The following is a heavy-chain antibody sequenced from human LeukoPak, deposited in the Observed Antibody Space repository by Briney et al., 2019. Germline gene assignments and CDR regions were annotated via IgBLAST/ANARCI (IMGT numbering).Heavy chain of an antibody. D-gene: IGHD6-13*01. Sequence: SETLSLTCTVSGGSISSSSYYWGWIRQPPGKGLEWIGSIYYSGSTYYNPSLKSRVTISVDTSKNQFSLKLSSVTAADTAVYYCARDLRAAGTFDYWGQGTLATVSS. CDR1: GGSISSSSYY. CDR2: IYYSGST. J-gene: IGHJ4*02. V-gene: IGHV4-39*07. CDR3: ARDLRAAGTFDY.